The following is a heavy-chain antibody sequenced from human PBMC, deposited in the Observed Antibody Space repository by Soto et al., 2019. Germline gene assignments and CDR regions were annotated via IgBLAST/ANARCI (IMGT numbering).Heavy chain of an antibody. CDR3: ARDCSSTSCYDYYYGMDV. V-gene: IGHV1-69*06. D-gene: IGHD2-2*01. Sequence: ASVKVSCKASGGTFSSYAISWVRQAPGQGLEWMGGIIPIFGTANYAQKFQGRVTITADKSTSTAYMELSSLRSEDTAVYYCARDCSSTSCYDYYYGMDVWGQGTTVTVSS. J-gene: IGHJ6*02. CDR2: IIPIFGTA. CDR1: GGTFSSYA.